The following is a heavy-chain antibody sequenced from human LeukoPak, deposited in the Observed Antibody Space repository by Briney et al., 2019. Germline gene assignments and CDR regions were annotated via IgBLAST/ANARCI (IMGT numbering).Heavy chain of an antibody. Sequence: SETLSLTCTVSGGSISSSSYYWGWIRQPPGKGLEWIGSIYYSGSTYYNPSLKSRVTISVDTSKNQFSLKLSSVTAADTAVYYCARAVDTAMVRNYYYYYGMDVWGQGTTVTVSS. CDR2: IYYSGST. CDR1: GGSISSSSYY. V-gene: IGHV4-39*07. CDR3: ARAVDTAMVRNYYYYYGMDV. D-gene: IGHD5-18*01. J-gene: IGHJ6*02.